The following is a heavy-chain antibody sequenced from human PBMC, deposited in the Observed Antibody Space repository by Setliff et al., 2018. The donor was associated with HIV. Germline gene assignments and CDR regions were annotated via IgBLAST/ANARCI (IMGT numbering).Heavy chain of an antibody. CDR1: GDTFNSHA. Sequence: SVKVSCKASGDTFNSHAISWVRQAPGQGLEWMGGIIPILGTTNYAQKFQGRVTITADESTSTAYMELSSLRSEDTAEYYCARDGSSTWTGVRAFDIWGQGTMVTVSS. D-gene: IGHD6-13*01. J-gene: IGHJ3*02. V-gene: IGHV1-69*13. CDR3: ARDGSSTWTGVRAFDI. CDR2: IIPILGTT.